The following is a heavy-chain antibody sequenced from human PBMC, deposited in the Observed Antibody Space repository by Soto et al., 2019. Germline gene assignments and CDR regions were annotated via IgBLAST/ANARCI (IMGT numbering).Heavy chain of an antibody. D-gene: IGHD2-21*02. J-gene: IGHJ4*02. CDR1: GGSISSGCYY. CDR3: ARAKRLLSLFDY. Sequence: SETLSLRCTVSGGSISSGCYYWSWIRQHPGKGLEWIGYIYYSGSTYYNPSLKSRVTISVDTSKNQFSLKLSSVTAADTAVYYCARAKRLLSLFDYWGQGTLVTVSS. V-gene: IGHV4-31*03. CDR2: IYYSGST.